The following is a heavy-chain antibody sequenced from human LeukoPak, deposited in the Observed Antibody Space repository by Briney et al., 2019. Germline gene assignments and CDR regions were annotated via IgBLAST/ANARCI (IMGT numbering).Heavy chain of an antibody. D-gene: IGHD2-2*01. J-gene: IGHJ6*04. CDR3: ARGVYCVVVPAAYYYYYGMDV. Sequence: GSSVKVSCKASGGTFSSYAISWVRQAPGQGLEWMGGIIPTFGAANYAQKFQGRVTITADESTSTAYMELSSLRSEDTAVYYCARGVYCVVVPAAYYYYYGMDVWGKGTTVTVSS. CDR1: GGTFSSYA. CDR2: IIPTFGAA. V-gene: IGHV1-69*01.